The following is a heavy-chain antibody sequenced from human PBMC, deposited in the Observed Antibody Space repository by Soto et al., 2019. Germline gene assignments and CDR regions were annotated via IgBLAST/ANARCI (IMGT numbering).Heavy chain of an antibody. J-gene: IGHJ4*01. D-gene: IGHD2-15*01. CDR3: XRGXCSXXXXXXXXQXFDY. CDR2: ISTNGGST. CDR1: GFTFSIYA. V-gene: IGHV3-64D*06. Sequence: GGSLRLSCSASGFTFSIYAMHWVRQAPGKGLEYVSSISTNGGSTDYADSVKGIFTISRDNSKNTVYLQMSSLRVDDSSVYYCXRGXCSXXXXXXXXQXFDYWGXX.